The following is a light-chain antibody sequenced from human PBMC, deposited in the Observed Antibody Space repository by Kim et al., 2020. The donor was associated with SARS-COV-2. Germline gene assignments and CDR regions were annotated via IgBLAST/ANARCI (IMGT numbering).Light chain of an antibody. V-gene: IGKV1-33*01. CDR2: DAS. CDR1: QDISNY. J-gene: IGKJ4*01. Sequence: DIQMTQSPSSLSASVGERVTITCQASQDISNYLNWYQQKPGKAPKLLIYDASNLETGVPSRFSGSGSGTDFTFTISSLQPEDIATYYCQQYDNLPPTCGGGTKVEIK. CDR3: QQYDNLPPT.